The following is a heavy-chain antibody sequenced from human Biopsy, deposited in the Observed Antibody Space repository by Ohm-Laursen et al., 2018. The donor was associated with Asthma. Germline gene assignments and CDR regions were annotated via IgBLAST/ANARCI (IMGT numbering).Heavy chain of an antibody. CDR1: GGTFSNFA. V-gene: IGHV1-69*05. J-gene: IGHJ6*02. CDR2: IMTVFGTT. D-gene: IGHD6-19*01. CDR3: ARCQVGYSSGWSLLLKKIYYSGMDV. Sequence: SVKVSCKTPGGTFSNFAISWVRQTPGQGLEWLGGIMTVFGTTNYAQKFQGRVTITTDESTSTAYMEVTSLRSEDTAIYYCARCQVGYSSGWSLLLKKIYYSGMDVWGQGTAVTVSS.